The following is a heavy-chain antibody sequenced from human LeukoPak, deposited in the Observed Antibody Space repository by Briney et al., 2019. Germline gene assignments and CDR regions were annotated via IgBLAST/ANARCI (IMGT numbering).Heavy chain of an antibody. CDR1: GFTDSGDY. V-gene: IGHV3-53*01. D-gene: IGHD4-17*01. CDR3: ARGRQNYGDYPY. CDR2: LYYGVST. J-gene: IGHJ4*02. Sequence: PGGSLRLSCVVSGFTDSGDYISWFRQAPGKGLEWVSVLYYGVSTFYKDSVRGRFTTSGDKFKNTVYLQMNSLRAEDTAVYYCARGRQNYGDYPYWGQGTLVTVSS.